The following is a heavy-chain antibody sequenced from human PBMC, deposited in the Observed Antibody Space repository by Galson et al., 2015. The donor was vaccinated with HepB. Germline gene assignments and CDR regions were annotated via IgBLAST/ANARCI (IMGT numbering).Heavy chain of an antibody. J-gene: IGHJ4*02. CDR1: GFTFSSYW. CDR2: IKQDGSEK. V-gene: IGHV3-7*01. Sequence: SLRLSCAASGFTFSSYWMSWVRQAPGKGLEWVANIKQDGSEKYYVDSVKGRFTISRDNAKNSLYLQMNSLRAKDTAVYYCARDFCGGDCYSFDYWGQGTLVTVSS. D-gene: IGHD2-21*02. CDR3: ARDFCGGDCYSFDY.